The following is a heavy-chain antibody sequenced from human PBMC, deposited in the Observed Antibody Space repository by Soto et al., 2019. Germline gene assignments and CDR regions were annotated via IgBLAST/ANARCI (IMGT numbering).Heavy chain of an antibody. Sequence: EVQLVEAGGGLVQPGGSLRLSCAASGFTFSSYWMSWVRQAPGKGREWVANIKQDGSEKYYVDSVKGRFTISRDNAKNSLYLQMNSLRAEDTAVYYCASIGDCSGGSCQDWSFDLWGRGTLVTVSS. J-gene: IGHJ2*01. CDR2: IKQDGSEK. D-gene: IGHD2-15*01. CDR3: ASIGDCSGGSCQDWSFDL. V-gene: IGHV3-7*01. CDR1: GFTFSSYW.